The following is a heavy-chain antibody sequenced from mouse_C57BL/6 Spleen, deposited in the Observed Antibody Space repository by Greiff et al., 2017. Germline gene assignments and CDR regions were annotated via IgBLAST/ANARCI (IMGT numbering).Heavy chain of an antibody. J-gene: IGHJ4*01. CDR1: GYSITSGYY. V-gene: IGHV3-6*01. CDR3: ARASYGSHYYAMDY. D-gene: IGHD1-1*01. Sequence: EVKLEESGPGLVKPSQSLSLTCSVTGYSITSGYYWNWIRQFPGNKLEWMGYISYDGSNNYNPSLKNRISITRDTSKNQFFLKLNSVTTEDTATYYCARASYGSHYYAMDYWGQGTSVTVSS. CDR2: ISYDGSN.